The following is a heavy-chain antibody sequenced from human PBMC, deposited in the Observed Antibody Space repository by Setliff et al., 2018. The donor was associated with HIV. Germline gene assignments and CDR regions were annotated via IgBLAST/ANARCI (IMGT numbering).Heavy chain of an antibody. CDR1: GGSISAYY. CDR2: IYYSGGT. J-gene: IGHJ4*02. D-gene: IGHD6-19*01. CDR3: ARRRRTGYSSGSQNYFDY. V-gene: IGHV4-59*01. Sequence: SETLSLTCTVSGGSISAYYWSWIRQPPGKGLEWIGYIYYSGGTTYNPSLKSRVTISVGASKSQFSLNLTSVTVADTAVYYCARRRRTGYSSGSQNYFDYWGQGTLVTVSS.